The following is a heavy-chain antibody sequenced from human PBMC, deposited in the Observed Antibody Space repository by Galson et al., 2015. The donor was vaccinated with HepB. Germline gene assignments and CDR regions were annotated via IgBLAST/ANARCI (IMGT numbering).Heavy chain of an antibody. CDR2: IFYSGIT. J-gene: IGHJ2*01. CDR1: GASIRSEGHW. V-gene: IGHV4-39*01. Sequence: SETLSLTCTVSGASIRSEGHWWGWIRQPPGTGLEWMGSIFYSGITHYNPSLKSRVTMSVDTSKNHFSLNLSSMTAADTAVYYCARQVGYGSWYFDLWGRDILVTVSS. CDR3: ARQVGYGSWYFDL. D-gene: IGHD5-12*01.